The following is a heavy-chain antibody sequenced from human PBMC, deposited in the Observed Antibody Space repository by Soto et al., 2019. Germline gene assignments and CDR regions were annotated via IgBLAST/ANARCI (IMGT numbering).Heavy chain of an antibody. CDR2: VWYDGGNK. CDR1: RFTFRNYG. Sequence: QVQLVESGGGVVQPGRSLRLSCAASRFTFRNYGMHWVRQAPAKGLEWVALVWYDGGNKNYVDSVKGRFTISRDNSKNTLDLQLNSLGDEDTAVYYCARAAGYRGIDYVYYYGTGVRGQGTTVTVSS. CDR3: ARAAGYRGIDYVYYYGTGV. D-gene: IGHD5-12*01. V-gene: IGHV3-33*01. J-gene: IGHJ6*02.